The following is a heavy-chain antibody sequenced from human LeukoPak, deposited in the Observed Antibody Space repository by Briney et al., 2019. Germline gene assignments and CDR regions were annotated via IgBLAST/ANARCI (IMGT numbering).Heavy chain of an antibody. Sequence: SETLSLTCTVYGGSFSGYYWSWIRQPPGKGLEWIGEINHSGSTNYNPSLKSRVTISVDTSRKQFALNLYSMTAADTAVYYCVRQRLWSDLWGQGALVIVSS. CDR2: INHSGST. CDR3: VRQRLWSDL. CDR1: GGSFSGYY. J-gene: IGHJ5*02. D-gene: IGHD3-10*01. V-gene: IGHV4-34*01.